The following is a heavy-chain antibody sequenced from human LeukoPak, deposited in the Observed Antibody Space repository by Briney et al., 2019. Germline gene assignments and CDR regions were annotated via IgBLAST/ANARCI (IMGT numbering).Heavy chain of an antibody. CDR2: IIPIFGTA. J-gene: IGHJ4*02. CDR1: GGTFSSYA. V-gene: IGHV1-69*13. CDR3: ARTGPYYYDYYFDY. Sequence: GASVKVSCKASGGTFSSYAISWVRQAPGQGLEWMGGIIPIFGTANYAQKFQGRVTITADESTSTAYMELSSLRSEDTAVYHCARTGPYYYDYYFDYWGQGTLVTVSS. D-gene: IGHD3-22*01.